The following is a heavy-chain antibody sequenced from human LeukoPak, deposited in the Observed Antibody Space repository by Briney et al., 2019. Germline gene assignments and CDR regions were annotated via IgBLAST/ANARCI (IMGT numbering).Heavy chain of an antibody. CDR2: IKQDGSEK. V-gene: IGHV3-7*02. J-gene: IGHJ4*02. CDR1: GFTFSDYW. CDR3: ARHDYGGNSGDY. D-gene: IGHD4-23*01. Sequence: GESLRLSCAASGFTFSDYWMSWVRQAPGKGLEWVANIKQDGSEKYYVDSVKGRFTISRDNAKNSLYLQMNSLRDEDTAVYYCARHDYGGNSGDYWGQGTLVTVSS.